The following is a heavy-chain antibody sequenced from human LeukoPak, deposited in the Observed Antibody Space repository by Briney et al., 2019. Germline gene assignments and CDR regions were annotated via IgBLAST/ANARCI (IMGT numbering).Heavy chain of an antibody. V-gene: IGHV3-7*01. J-gene: IGHJ6*03. CDR1: GFTFSSYS. Sequence: TGGSLRLSCAASGFTFSSYSMNWVRQAPGKGLEWVANIKQDGSEKYYVDSVKGRLTISRDNAKNSLYLQMNSLRAEDTAVYYCARMTNYDYYMDVWGKGTTVTVSS. CDR2: IKQDGSEK. CDR3: ARMTNYDYYMDV.